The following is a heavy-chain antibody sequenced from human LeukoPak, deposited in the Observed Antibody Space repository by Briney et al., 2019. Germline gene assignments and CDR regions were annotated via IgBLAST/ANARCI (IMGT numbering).Heavy chain of an antibody. V-gene: IGHV3-21*01. CDR2: ITSSSDYI. Sequence: GGSLRLSXAASGFTFSSYSMNWVRQVPGKGLEWVSSITSSSDYIYYADSVKGRFTISRDNAKNSLYLQMNSLRAEDTAVYYCTRERYSYGFFDYWGQGTLVTVSS. CDR1: GFTFSSYS. D-gene: IGHD5-18*01. J-gene: IGHJ4*02. CDR3: TRERYSYGFFDY.